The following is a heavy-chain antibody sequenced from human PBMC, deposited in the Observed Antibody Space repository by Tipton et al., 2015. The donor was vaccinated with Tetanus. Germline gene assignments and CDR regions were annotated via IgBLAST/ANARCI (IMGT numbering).Heavy chain of an antibody. V-gene: IGHV4-4*02. J-gene: IGHJ4*02. CDR2: IYSSGST. CDR3: ARDQARGARGWNYFDC. D-gene: IGHD1-26*01. Sequence: SLRLSCATSGLFFKNAWMNWVRQAPGKGLEWIGDIYSSGSTYYNPSLKSRVTISVDTSKNQFSLNLNSVTAADTAVYYCARDQARGARGWNYFDCWGQGTLVTVSS. CDR1: GLFFKNAW.